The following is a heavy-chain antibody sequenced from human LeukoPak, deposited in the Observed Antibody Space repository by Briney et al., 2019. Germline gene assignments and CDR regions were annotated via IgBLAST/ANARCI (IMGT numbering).Heavy chain of an antibody. CDR2: INSDGSRT. V-gene: IGHV3-74*03. D-gene: IGHD1-26*01. J-gene: IGHJ4*02. CDR3: VRSLVGASDY. CDR1: GFTLSDYW. Sequence: GGSLRLSCAASGFTLSDYWMHWVRQAPGKGLVWVSRINSDGSRTTYADSVKGRFTIPRDNAKNTVSLQMNSLRAEDTAVYYCVRSLVGASDYWGQGTLVTVSS.